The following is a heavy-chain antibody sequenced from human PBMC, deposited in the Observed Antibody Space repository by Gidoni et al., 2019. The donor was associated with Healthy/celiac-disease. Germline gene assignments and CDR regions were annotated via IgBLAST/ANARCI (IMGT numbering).Heavy chain of an antibody. CDR3: ARTYQGPRIDY. CDR2: ISYDGSNK. D-gene: IGHD3-16*01. J-gene: IGHJ4*02. V-gene: IGHV3-30-3*01. Sequence: QVQLVESGGGVVQPGRSLSLYCASSGSTFSSYAMHWVRQAPGKGLGWVGVISYDGSNKYYADSVKGRFTISRDNSKNTLYLQMNSLRAEDTAVYYCARTYQGPRIDYWGQGTLVTVSS. CDR1: GSTFSSYA.